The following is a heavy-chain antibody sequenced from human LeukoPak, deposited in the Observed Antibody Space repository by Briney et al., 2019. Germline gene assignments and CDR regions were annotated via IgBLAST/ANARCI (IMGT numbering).Heavy chain of an antibody. Sequence: GSLRLSCAASGFTFSSYAMHWVRQAPGKGLEWVAVISYDGSNKYYADSVKGRFTISRDNSKNTLYLQMNSLRAEDTAVYYCARDNGVGAFDYWGQGTLVTVSS. CDR1: GFTFSSYA. J-gene: IGHJ4*02. CDR3: ARDNGVGAFDY. CDR2: ISYDGSNK. V-gene: IGHV3-30-3*01. D-gene: IGHD1-26*01.